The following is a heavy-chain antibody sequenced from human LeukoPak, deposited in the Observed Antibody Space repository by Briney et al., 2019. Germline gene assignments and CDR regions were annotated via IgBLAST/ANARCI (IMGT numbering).Heavy chain of an antibody. D-gene: IGHD3-10*01. J-gene: IGHJ6*02. CDR1: GYTFTRYA. CDR3: AREERLREIYCHGMDV. Sequence: ASVKVSCKASGYTFTRYAMNWVRQAPGQGLEWMGWIDTNTGNPTYAQGFTGRFVFSLDTSVSTAYLQISSLKAEDTAVYYCAREERLREIYCHGMDVWGQGTTVTVSS. V-gene: IGHV7-4-1*02. CDR2: IDTNTGNP.